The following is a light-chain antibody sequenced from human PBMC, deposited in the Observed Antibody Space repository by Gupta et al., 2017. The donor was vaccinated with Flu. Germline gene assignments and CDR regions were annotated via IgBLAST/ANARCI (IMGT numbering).Light chain of an antibody. J-gene: IGLJ1*01. CDR3: CSYAGTYTFV. Sequence: VTISCTGTSSDIGGFDYVSWYQLHPGKAPKLIIYDVTERPSGVSNRFSGSRSGNTASLTVSGLQADDEADYYCCSYAGTYTFVFGTGTTVTVL. V-gene: IGLV2-11*01. CDR1: SSDIGGFDY. CDR2: DVT.